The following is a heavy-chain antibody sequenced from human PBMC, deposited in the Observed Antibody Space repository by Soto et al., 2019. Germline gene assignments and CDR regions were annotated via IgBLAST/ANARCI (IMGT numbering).Heavy chain of an antibody. CDR3: TTEILRGIVGATIDSY. V-gene: IGHV3-15*07. CDR1: GFTFSNAW. D-gene: IGHD1-26*01. CDR2: IKSKTDGGTT. J-gene: IGHJ4*02. Sequence: GGSLRLSCAASGFTFSNAWMNWVRQAPGKGLEWVGRIKSKTDGGTTDYAAPVKGRFTISRDDSKNTLYLQMNSLKTEDTAVYYCTTEILRGIVGATIDSYWGQGTLVTVSS.